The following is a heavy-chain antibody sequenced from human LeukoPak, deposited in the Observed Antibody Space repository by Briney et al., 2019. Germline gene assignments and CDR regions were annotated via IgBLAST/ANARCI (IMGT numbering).Heavy chain of an antibody. J-gene: IGHJ4*02. CDR1: GGTFSSYA. V-gene: IGHV1-46*01. D-gene: IGHD1-26*01. Sequence: ASVKVSCKASGGTFSSYAISWVRQAPGQGLEWMGIINPSGGSTSYAQKFQGRVTMTRDMSTSTVYMELSSLRSEDTAVYYCARGGWELRRALDYRGQGTLVTVSS. CDR3: ARGGWELRRALDY. CDR2: INPSGGST.